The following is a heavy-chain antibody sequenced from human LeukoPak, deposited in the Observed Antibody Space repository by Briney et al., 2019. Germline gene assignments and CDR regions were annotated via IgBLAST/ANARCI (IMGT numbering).Heavy chain of an antibody. D-gene: IGHD1-26*01. CDR1: GFTFSSYS. CDR2: ISTSSSYI. Sequence: GGSLRLSCAASGFTFSSYSMNWVRQAPGKGLEWVSSISTSSSYIYYADSVKGRFTISRDNARTSLYLQMNSLRAEDTAVYYCARGHLGATLFSSIDYWGQGTLVTVSS. V-gene: IGHV3-21*01. J-gene: IGHJ4*02. CDR3: ARGHLGATLFSSIDY.